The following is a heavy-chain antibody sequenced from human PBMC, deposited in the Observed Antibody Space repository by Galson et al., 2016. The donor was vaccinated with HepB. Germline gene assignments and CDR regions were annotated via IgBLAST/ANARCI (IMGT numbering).Heavy chain of an antibody. J-gene: IGHJ6*02. CDR2: ISHDGGDK. CDR1: GFSFRSYA. D-gene: IGHD3-10*01. V-gene: IGHV3-30*04. CDR3: ARGPGSYYRGREFYHGMDV. Sequence: SLRLSCAASGFSFRSYAMHWVRQAPGKGLEWVAVISHDGGDKYYTDSVKGRFTISRDNSKTPVYLQMNSLRAEDTAVYYCARGPGSYYRGREFYHGMDVWGQGTTVTVSS.